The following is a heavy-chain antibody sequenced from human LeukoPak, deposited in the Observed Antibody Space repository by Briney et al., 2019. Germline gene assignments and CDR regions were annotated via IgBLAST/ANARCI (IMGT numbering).Heavy chain of an antibody. D-gene: IGHD3-22*01. CDR1: GGTFSSYA. CDR2: IIPIFGTA. CDR3: ATAPLAWDSSGYPWVGY. V-gene: IGHV1-69*06. J-gene: IGHJ4*02. Sequence: SVKVSCKASGGTFSSYAISWVRQAPGQGLEWMGGIIPIFGTANYAQKFQGRVTMTEDTSTDTAYMELSSLRSEDTAVYYCATAPLAWDSSGYPWVGYWGQGTLVTVSS.